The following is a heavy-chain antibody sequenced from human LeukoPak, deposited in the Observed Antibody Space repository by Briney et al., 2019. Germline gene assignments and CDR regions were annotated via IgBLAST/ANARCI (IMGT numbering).Heavy chain of an antibody. D-gene: IGHD6-6*01. CDR1: GGTFSSYA. CDR3: ARDWPSNIGARYHLLY. CDR2: IIPIFGIA. Sequence: ASVKVSFKASGGTFSSYAISWVRQAPGQGLEWMGGIIPIFGIANYAQKFQGRVTITTDESTSTAYMELSSLRSEDTAVYYCARDWPSNIGARYHLLYWGQGTLVTVSS. J-gene: IGHJ4*02. V-gene: IGHV1-69*05.